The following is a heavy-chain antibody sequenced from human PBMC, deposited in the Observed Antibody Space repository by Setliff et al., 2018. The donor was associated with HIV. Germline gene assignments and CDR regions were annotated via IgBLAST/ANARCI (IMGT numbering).Heavy chain of an antibody. Sequence: NPSETLSLTCTVSGGSISSSSYYWGWIRQPPGKGLEWIGSSYYSGSTDHNPSLKRRVSISLDTSKNQFSLRLNSATAADTAVYYCARVGYHGSGRYSFDYWGQGTLVTVSS. CDR2: SYYSGST. J-gene: IGHJ4*02. D-gene: IGHD3-10*01. CDR1: GGSISSSSYY. CDR3: ARVGYHGSGRYSFDY. V-gene: IGHV4-39*07.